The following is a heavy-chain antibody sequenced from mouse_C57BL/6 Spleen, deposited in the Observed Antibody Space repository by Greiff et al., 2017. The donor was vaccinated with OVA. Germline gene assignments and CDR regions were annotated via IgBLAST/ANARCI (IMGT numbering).Heavy chain of an antibody. CDR1: GYTFTDYY. CDR2: INPNNGGT. Sequence: EVQLQQSGPELVKPGASVKISCKASGYTFTDYYMNWVKQSHGKSLEWIGDINPNNGGTSYNQKFKGKATLTVDKSSSTAYMELRSLTSEDSAVYYCAHYGPYFDYWGQGTTLTVSS. D-gene: IGHD1-1*02. V-gene: IGHV1-26*01. CDR3: AHYGPYFDY. J-gene: IGHJ2*01.